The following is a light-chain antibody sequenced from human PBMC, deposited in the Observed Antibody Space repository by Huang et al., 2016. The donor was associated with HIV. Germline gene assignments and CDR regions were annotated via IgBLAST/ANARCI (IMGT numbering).Light chain of an antibody. Sequence: DIQITQPPSSLSASVGDRVTITCRASQGISTSLAWYQQKPGEAPKLLVYAASRVASGVPCRFSGSGAGADIRLTITSLEPEDFGTYMCHQYATTHTFGQGTKLEIK. CDR1: QGISTS. J-gene: IGKJ2*01. CDR2: AAS. CDR3: HQYATTHT. V-gene: IGKV1-NL1*01.